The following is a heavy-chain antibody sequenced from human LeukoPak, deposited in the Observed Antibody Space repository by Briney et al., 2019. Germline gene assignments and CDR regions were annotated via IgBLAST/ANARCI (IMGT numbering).Heavy chain of an antibody. J-gene: IGHJ4*02. CDR2: IYYSGST. CDR1: GGSISSSSYY. Sequence: PSETLSLTCTVSGGSISSSSYYWGWIRQPPGKGLEWIGSIYYSGSTYYNPSLKSRVTISVDTSKNQFSLKLSSVTAADTAVYYCARQKLSRSTYYYDSSGGGYYFDYWGQGTLVTVSS. D-gene: IGHD3-22*01. CDR3: ARQKLSRSTYYYDSSGGGYYFDY. V-gene: IGHV4-39*07.